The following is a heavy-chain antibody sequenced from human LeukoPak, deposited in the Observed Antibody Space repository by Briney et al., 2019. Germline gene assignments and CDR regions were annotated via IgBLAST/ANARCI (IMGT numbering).Heavy chain of an antibody. CDR2: ISYSGST. CDR3: ARDRGEQWLHAFDI. Sequence: KPSETLSLTCTVSGGSISSYYWSWIRQPPGKGLEWIGYISYSGSTNYNPSLKSRVTISVDTSKNQFSLKLSSVTAADTAVYYCARDRGEQWLHAFDIWGQGTMVTVSS. CDR1: GGSISSYY. J-gene: IGHJ3*02. V-gene: IGHV4-59*12. D-gene: IGHD6-19*01.